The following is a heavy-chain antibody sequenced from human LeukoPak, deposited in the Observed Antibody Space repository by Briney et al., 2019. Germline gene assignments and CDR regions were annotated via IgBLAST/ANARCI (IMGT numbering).Heavy chain of an antibody. D-gene: IGHD6-19*01. CDR2: DGSNK. V-gene: IGHV3-33*01. J-gene: IGHJ4*02. CDR1: GFTFSSNG. CDR3: ARAEKIAVAGMGYYFDY. Sequence: PGRSLRLSCVASGFTFSSNGMHWVRQAPGKGLEWVAVDGSNKYYADSVKGRFTISRDNSKNTLYLQMNSLRAEDTAVYYCARAEKIAVAGMGYYFDYWGQGTLVTVSS.